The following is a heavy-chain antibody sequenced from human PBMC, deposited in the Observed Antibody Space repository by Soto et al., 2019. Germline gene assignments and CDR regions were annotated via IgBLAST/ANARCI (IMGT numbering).Heavy chain of an antibody. J-gene: IGHJ4*02. CDR3: AREASVLIPAAQPSRFDS. V-gene: IGHV1-18*01. CDR2: ISPYSGYT. Sequence: AAVKVSCKGFGYSFMKYGINWVRQAPGQGLEWVGWISPYSGYTHSAQKFHGRLTLTTDTAASTAYMELRILRSADTALYYCAREASVLIPAAQPSRFDSWGQGTLVTVSS. CDR1: GYSFMKYG. D-gene: IGHD2-2*01.